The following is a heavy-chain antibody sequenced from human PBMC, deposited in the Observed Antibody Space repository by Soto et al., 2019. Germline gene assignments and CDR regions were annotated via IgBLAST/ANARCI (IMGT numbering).Heavy chain of an antibody. CDR1: GFTFSNAW. J-gene: IGHJ4*02. CDR2: IKSKTDGGTT. Sequence: GGSLRLSCAAAGFTFSNAWMSWVRQAPGKGLEWVGRIKSKTDGGTTDYAAPVKGRFTISRDDSKNTLYLQMNSLKTEDTAVYYCTTGLGGGIGDCFDYWGQGTLVTVS. D-gene: IGHD2-15*01. V-gene: IGHV3-15*01. CDR3: TTGLGGGIGDCFDY.